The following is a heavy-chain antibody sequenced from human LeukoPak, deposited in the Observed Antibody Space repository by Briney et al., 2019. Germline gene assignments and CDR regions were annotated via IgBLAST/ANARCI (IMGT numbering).Heavy chain of an antibody. Sequence: GGSLRLSCAASGFTFSRYAMSWVRQAPEKGLEWVSTISGSGGGTYYADSVKGRFTISRDDSKNTLHLQMNSLRAEDTAVYYCAKDLGRYRNNYFDYWGQGTLVTVSS. V-gene: IGHV3-23*01. CDR3: AKDLGRYRNNYFDY. CDR2: ISGSGGGT. CDR1: GFTFSRYA. J-gene: IGHJ4*02. D-gene: IGHD1-26*01.